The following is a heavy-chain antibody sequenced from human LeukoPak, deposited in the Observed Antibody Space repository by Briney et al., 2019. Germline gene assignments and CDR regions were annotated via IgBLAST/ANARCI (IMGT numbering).Heavy chain of an antibody. V-gene: IGHV4-59*01. D-gene: IGHD1-7*01. CDR2: ISYSGST. J-gene: IGHJ5*02. Sequence: SETLSLTCTVSGGSISSYYWSWIRQPPGKGLEWIGYISYSGSTNYNPSLKSRVSISVETSKNQFSLKLSSVTAADTAVYYCARGNWNYASFWFDPWGQGTLVTFSS. CDR1: GGSISSYY. CDR3: ARGNWNYASFWFDP.